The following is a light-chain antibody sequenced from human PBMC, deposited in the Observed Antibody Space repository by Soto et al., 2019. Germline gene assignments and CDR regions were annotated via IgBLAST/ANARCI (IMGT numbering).Light chain of an antibody. Sequence: EIVMTRSPATLSVSPGERATLSCRPSQSVSSNLAWYQQKPGQAPRLLIYGASTRATGIPARFSGSGSGTEFTLTISSLQSEDFAVYYCQQYNNWPKTFGQGTKV. CDR3: QQYNNWPKT. J-gene: IGKJ1*01. V-gene: IGKV3-15*01. CDR1: QSVSSN. CDR2: GAS.